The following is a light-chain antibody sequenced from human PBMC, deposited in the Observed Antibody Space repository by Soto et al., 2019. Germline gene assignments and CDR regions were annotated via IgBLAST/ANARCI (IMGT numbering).Light chain of an antibody. CDR1: SSNIGAGYD. CDR3: QSYDSSLSGYV. J-gene: IGLJ1*01. CDR2: GNH. Sequence: QSVLTQPPSVSGAPGQWVTISCTGISSNIGAGYDVYWYQQLPGTAPKLLIYGNHNRPSGVPDRFSGSKSGTSASLAISGLQSQDEADYYCQSYDSSLSGYVFGIGTKLTVL. V-gene: IGLV1-40*01.